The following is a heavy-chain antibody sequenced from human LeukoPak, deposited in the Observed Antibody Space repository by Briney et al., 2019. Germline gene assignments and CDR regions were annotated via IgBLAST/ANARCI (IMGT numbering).Heavy chain of an antibody. J-gene: IGHJ4*02. V-gene: IGHV4-38-2*02. CDR2: IYHSGST. D-gene: IGHD3-22*01. CDR3: ARGPSNYYDSSGYYSFFDY. CDR1: GYSISSGYH. Sequence: SETLSLTCTVSGYSISSGYHWGWIRQPPGKGLEWIGSIYHSGSTYYNPSLKSRVTISVDTSKNQFSLKLSSVTAADTAVYYCARGPSNYYDSSGYYSFFDYWGQGTLVTVSS.